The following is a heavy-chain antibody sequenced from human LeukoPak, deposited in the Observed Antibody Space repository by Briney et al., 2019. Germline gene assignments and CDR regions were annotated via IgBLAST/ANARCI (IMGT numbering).Heavy chain of an antibody. V-gene: IGHV4-34*01. CDR2: INHSGST. D-gene: IGHD3-10*01. CDR1: GGPFSGYY. Sequence: SETLSPTCAVYGGPFSGYYWSWIRQPPGKGLEWIGEINHSGSTNYNPSLKSRVTISVDTSKNQFSLKLSSVTAADTAVYHCARGRRYYGSGSSYGMDVWGQGTTVTVSS. CDR3: ARGRRYYGSGSSYGMDV. J-gene: IGHJ6*02.